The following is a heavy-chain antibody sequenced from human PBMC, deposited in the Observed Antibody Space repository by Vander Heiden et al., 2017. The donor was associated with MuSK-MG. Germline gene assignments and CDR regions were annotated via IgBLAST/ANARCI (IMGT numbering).Heavy chain of an antibody. Sequence: QLQLQESGPGLVKPSETLSLTCTVSGGSISSSSYYWGWLRQPPGKGLEWIGSIYYSGVTYYKPSLKSRVTISVDTSKNQFSLKLSSVTAADTAVYYCAKDYDDSGYYFTWVQGTLVTVSS. CDR3: AKDYDDSGYYFT. D-gene: IGHD3-22*01. CDR2: IYYSGVT. J-gene: IGHJ1*01. V-gene: IGHV4-39*07. CDR1: GGSISSSSYY.